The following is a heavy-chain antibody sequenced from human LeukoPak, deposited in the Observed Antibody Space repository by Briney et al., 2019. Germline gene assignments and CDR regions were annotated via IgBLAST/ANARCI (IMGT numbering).Heavy chain of an antibody. Sequence: PSETLSLTCAVYGGSFSGYYWSCIRQPPGKGLEWIGEINHSGSTNYNPSLKSRVTISVDTSKNQFSLKLSSVTAADTAVYYCARGYSSSWYYFDYWGQGTLVTVSS. V-gene: IGHV4-34*01. D-gene: IGHD6-13*01. CDR3: ARGYSSSWYYFDY. CDR1: GGSFSGYY. J-gene: IGHJ4*02. CDR2: INHSGST.